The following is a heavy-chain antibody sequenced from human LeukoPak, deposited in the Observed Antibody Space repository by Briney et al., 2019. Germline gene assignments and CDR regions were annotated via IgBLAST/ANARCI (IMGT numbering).Heavy chain of an antibody. CDR3: ARDPAPYYYDSSALSPGPGNNWFDP. V-gene: IGHV3-33*01. D-gene: IGHD3-22*01. Sequence: GRSLGLSCAASGFTFSSYGMHWVRQAPGKGLEWVAVIWYDGSNKYYADSVKGRFTISRDNSKNTLYLQMNSLRAEDTAVYYCARDPAPYYYDSSALSPGPGNNWFDPWGQGTLVTVSS. J-gene: IGHJ5*02. CDR1: GFTFSSYG. CDR2: IWYDGSNK.